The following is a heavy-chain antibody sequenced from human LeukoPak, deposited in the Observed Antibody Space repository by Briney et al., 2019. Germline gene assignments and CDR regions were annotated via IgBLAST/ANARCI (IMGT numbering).Heavy chain of an antibody. CDR3: ARDLSGWFGEWRGYYFDY. Sequence: GGSLRLSCAASGFTFSSYSMNWVRQAPGKGLEWVSSISSSSSYIYYADSVKGRFTISRDNAKNSLYLQMNSLRAEDTAVYYCARDLSGWFGEWRGYYFDYWGQGTLVTVSS. V-gene: IGHV3-21*01. CDR2: ISSSSSYI. D-gene: IGHD3-10*01. CDR1: GFTFSSYS. J-gene: IGHJ4*02.